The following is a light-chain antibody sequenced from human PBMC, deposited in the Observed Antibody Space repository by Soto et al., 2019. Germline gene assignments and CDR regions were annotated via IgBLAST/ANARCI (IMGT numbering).Light chain of an antibody. CDR1: QSISSY. CDR2: DAS. J-gene: IGKJ4*01. V-gene: IGKV3-11*01. Sequence: EMVLTQSPATLSLSPGERATLSCRASQSISSYLAWYQQKPGQAPRLLVYDASNRATGIPARFRGRGSGTDFNLTISSREPADCAVDYLQQRSNWVLTFGGGTKVEIK. CDR3: QQRSNWVLT.